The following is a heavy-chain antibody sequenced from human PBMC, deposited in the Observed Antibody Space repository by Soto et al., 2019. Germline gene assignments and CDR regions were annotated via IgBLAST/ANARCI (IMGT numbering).Heavy chain of an antibody. D-gene: IGHD6-13*01. CDR2: IYYSGST. CDR1: GGSFSGYY. Sequence: SETLSLTCAVSGGSFSGYYLSWIRQAPGKGLEWMGDIYYSGSTNYNPSLKSRVTISVDTSKNQFSLKRSSVTAADTAVYYCARDQAAAQDPNWFDPWGQGTLVTVSS. V-gene: IGHV4-34*09. CDR3: ARDQAAAQDPNWFDP. J-gene: IGHJ5*02.